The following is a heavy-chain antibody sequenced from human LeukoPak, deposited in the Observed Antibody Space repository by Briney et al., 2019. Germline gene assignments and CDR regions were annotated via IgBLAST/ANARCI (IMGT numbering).Heavy chain of an antibody. J-gene: IGHJ4*02. CDR3: STWTDLYDY. CDR1: GFTFTNAW. CDR2: IRSKTDSGTT. Sequence: GSLRLSCAASGFTFTNAWMSWVRQAPGKGLEWVGRIRSKTDSGTTDYAAPVKGRFIISRDDSTNTVYLQMNRLRTEDTAVYYCSTWTDLYDYWGQGTLVTVSS. V-gene: IGHV3-15*01. D-gene: IGHD3/OR15-3a*01.